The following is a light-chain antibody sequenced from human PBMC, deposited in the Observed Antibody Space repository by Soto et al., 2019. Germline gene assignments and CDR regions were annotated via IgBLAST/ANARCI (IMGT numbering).Light chain of an antibody. CDR3: QQYNIWPLT. CDR1: QNLRSS. V-gene: IGKV3-15*01. Sequence: EIVCTQSPATLYVSPLERVTLSFMASQNLRSSLAWYQQKPGQAPRLLIYSASTRATGIPARVSGSGSETEFTLTISSLQLEDFVMYYCQQYNIWPLTLGQGTRLEIK. J-gene: IGKJ5*01. CDR2: SAS.